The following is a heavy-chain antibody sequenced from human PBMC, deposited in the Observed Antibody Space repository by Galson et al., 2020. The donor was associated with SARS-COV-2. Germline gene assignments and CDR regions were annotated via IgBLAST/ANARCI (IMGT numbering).Heavy chain of an antibody. CDR1: GYTLTSYS. CDR2: INPNSGST. J-gene: IGHJ6*02. CDR3: AKAASGLPQDYYYYGMDV. D-gene: IGHD5-18*01. V-gene: IGHV1-46*01. Sequence: ASVNVSCKASGYTLTSYSIHWVRQAPGQGLDCMGMINPNSGSTNYPQKFQGRVTMTRDTSTSTVYMELSSLRSEDTAVYYCAKAASGLPQDYYYYGMDVWGQGTTVTVSS.